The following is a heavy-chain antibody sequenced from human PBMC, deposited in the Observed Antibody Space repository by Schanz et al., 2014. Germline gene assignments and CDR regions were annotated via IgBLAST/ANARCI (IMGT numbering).Heavy chain of an antibody. V-gene: IGHV3-48*04. CDR1: GFTFSSYS. CDR3: ARNRGSGGQNWYFDL. D-gene: IGHD1-26*01. CDR2: INTGSNYI. Sequence: VQLVESGGGLVQPGGSLRLSCAASGFTFSSYSMNWVRQAPGKGLEWISFINTGSNYINYADSVKGRFTISRDNTKNSLFLQLNSLRADDAAVYYCARNRGSGGQNWYFDLWGRGTLGTVSS. J-gene: IGHJ2*01.